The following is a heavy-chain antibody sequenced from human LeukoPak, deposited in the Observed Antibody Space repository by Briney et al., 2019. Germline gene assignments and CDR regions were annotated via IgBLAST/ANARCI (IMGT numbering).Heavy chain of an antibody. Sequence: GGSLRLSCVDSGFTFSSYAMSWVRQAPGKGLEWVSGISGSGGSKYYADSVKGRFTVSRDNSKNTLYLQMNSMRAEDTAVYYCARGDCSGGSCYYYYYGMDVWGKGTTVTVSS. CDR2: ISGSGGSK. J-gene: IGHJ6*04. V-gene: IGHV3-23*01. CDR1: GFTFSSYA. CDR3: ARGDCSGGSCYYYYYGMDV. D-gene: IGHD2-15*01.